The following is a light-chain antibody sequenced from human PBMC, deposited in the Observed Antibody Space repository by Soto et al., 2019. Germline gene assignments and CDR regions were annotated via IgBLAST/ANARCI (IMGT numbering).Light chain of an antibody. J-gene: IGLJ1*01. Sequence: QSALTQPASVSGSPGQSITISCTGTSSDVGGYNYVSWYQQHPGKAPKLMIYDVSNRPSGVSSRFSGSKSGNTASLTISGLQAEDEADYYCSSYTSSSTLSYVFGTGTKVTVL. CDR3: SSYTSSSTLSYV. CDR2: DVS. CDR1: SSDVGGYNY. V-gene: IGLV2-14*01.